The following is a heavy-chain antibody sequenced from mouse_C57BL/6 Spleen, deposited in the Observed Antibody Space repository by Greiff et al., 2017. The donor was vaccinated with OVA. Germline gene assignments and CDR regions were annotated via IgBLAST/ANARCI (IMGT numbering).Heavy chain of an antibody. J-gene: IGHJ3*01. CDR2: IRNKANGYTT. CDR1: GFTFTDYY. D-gene: IGHD2-2*01. Sequence: EVKVVESGGGLVQPGASLRLSCAASGFTFTDYYMSWVRQPPGKAPEWLALIRNKANGYTTEYTASVKGRFTNSRDNSHNILYLQMNNLRAEDSATYYRVKAVWNGYDPFAYWGQGTLVTVSA. CDR3: VKAVWNGYDPFAY. V-gene: IGHV7-4*01.